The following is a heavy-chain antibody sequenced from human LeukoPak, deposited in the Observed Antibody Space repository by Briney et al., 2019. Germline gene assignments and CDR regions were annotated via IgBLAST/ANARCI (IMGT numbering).Heavy chain of an antibody. CDR1: GGSISSGGYY. Sequence: SETLSLTCTVSGGSISSGGYYWSWIRQHPGKGLEWIGYIYYSGSTYYNPSLKSRVTISVDMSKNQFSLKLSSVTAADTAVYYCARDRDYDYIWGTYRVFDYWGQGTLVTVSS. D-gene: IGHD3-16*02. CDR2: IYYSGST. J-gene: IGHJ4*02. CDR3: ARDRDYDYIWGTYRVFDY. V-gene: IGHV4-31*03.